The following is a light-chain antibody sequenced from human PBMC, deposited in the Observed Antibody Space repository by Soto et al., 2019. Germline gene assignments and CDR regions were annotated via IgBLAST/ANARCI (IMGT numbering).Light chain of an antibody. CDR1: SSDVGGYNY. J-gene: IGLJ2*01. CDR3: SSYTSNSTRYVV. V-gene: IGLV2-14*01. Sequence: QSALTQPASVSGSPGQSITISCTGTSSDVGGYNYVSWYQQHPGKAPKLMIYDVSNRPSGVSNRFSGSKSGNTASLTISGLQAEDEADYYCSSYTSNSTRYVVFGGGTKLTVL. CDR2: DVS.